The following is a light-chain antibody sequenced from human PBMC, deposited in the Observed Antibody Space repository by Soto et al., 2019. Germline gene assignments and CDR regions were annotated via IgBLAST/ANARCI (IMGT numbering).Light chain of an antibody. CDR3: QQYDNLPV. CDR2: DAS. V-gene: IGKV1-33*01. CDR1: QDISHF. Sequence: DIQMTQSPSSLSASVGDRVTITFQASQDISHFLNWYQQKPGQAPKVLIYDASNLKRGVSSRFSGSGSGTDFTLTISSLQPEDIATYYCQQYDNLPVFGQGTKVDIK. J-gene: IGKJ1*01.